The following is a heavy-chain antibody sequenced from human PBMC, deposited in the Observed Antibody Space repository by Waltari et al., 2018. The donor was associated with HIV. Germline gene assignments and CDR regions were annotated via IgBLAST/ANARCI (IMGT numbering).Heavy chain of an antibody. CDR1: GYSISTGYY. V-gene: IGHV4-38-2*02. J-gene: IGHJ4*02. Sequence: QVQLQESGPGLVKHSETLSLTCAVSGYSISTGYYWGWIRQPPGKGLEWIWSIYQIGSTYSNPTLRSRVAKSVDTSKNLFSLNLNSVTAADTAVYYGARDQILRCLEWSFDYWGQGILVTVS. CDR3: ARDQILRCLEWSFDY. D-gene: IGHD3-3*01. CDR2: IYQIGST.